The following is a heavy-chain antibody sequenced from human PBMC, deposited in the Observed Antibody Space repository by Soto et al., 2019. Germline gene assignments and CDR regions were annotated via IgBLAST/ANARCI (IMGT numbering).Heavy chain of an antibody. J-gene: IGHJ4*02. CDR3: SRGDY. V-gene: IGHV4-31*03. Sequence: QVQLQESGPRLVRPSQTLSLTCTVSGESIDTAGYYWTWIRPRPGRGLEWLGFIYHSGATYYSSSMKSRLSISIDRSQNQVSLKVTSVTAADTAVYFCSRGDYWGQGMLVTVSS. CDR1: GESIDTAGYY. CDR2: IYHSGAT.